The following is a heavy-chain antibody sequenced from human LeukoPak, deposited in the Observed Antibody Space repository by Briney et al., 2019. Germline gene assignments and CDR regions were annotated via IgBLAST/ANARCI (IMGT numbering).Heavy chain of an antibody. CDR2: ISSSGSTI. J-gene: IGHJ4*02. Sequence: GGSLRLSCAASGFTFSSYEMNWVRQAPGKGLEWVSYISSSGSTIYYSDSVKGRFAISRDNSKNTLYLQMNSLRAEDTAVYYCARRAGAYSHPYDYWGQGTLVTVSS. D-gene: IGHD4/OR15-4a*01. V-gene: IGHV3-48*03. CDR3: ARRAGAYSHPYDY. CDR1: GFTFSSYE.